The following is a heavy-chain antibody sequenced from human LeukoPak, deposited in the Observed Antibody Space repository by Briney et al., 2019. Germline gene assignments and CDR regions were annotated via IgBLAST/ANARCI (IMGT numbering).Heavy chain of an antibody. CDR3: ARGVIAARRVSYYFDY. V-gene: IGHV3-30-3*01. CDR1: GFTFSSYA. D-gene: IGHD6-6*01. Sequence: GGSLRLSCAACGFTFSSYAMHWVRQAPGKGLEWVAVISYDGSNKYYADSVKGRFTISRDNSKNTLYLQMNSLRAEDTAVYYCARGVIAARRVSYYFDYWGQGTLVTVSS. CDR2: ISYDGSNK. J-gene: IGHJ4*02.